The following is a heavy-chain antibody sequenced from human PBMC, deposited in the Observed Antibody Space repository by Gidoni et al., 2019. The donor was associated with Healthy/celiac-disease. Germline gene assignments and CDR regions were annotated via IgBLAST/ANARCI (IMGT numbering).Heavy chain of an antibody. CDR3: ARVESGDSSGYYPYFDY. CDR2: INPSGGST. V-gene: IGHV1-46*03. D-gene: IGHD3-22*01. J-gene: IGHJ4*02. CDR1: GYTFPSYY. Sequence: QVQLVPSGAEVKKPGASVKVSFKASGYTFPSYYMHWVRQAPGQGLEWMGIINPSGGSTSYAQKFQGRVTMTRDTSTSTVYMELSSLRSEDTAVYYCARVESGDSSGYYPYFDYWGQGTLVTVSS.